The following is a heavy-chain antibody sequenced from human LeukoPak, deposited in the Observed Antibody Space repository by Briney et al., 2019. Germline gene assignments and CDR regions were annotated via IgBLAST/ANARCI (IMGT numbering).Heavy chain of an antibody. CDR3: ARDSQLWSFDY. Sequence: PSETLSPTCTVSGGSVSSGSYYWSWIRQPPGKGLEWIGYIYYSGSTNYNPSLKSRVTISVDTSKNQFSLKLSSVTAADTAVYYCARDSQLWSFDYWGQGTLVTVSS. V-gene: IGHV4-61*01. CDR1: GGSVSSGSYY. CDR2: IYYSGST. D-gene: IGHD5-18*01. J-gene: IGHJ4*02.